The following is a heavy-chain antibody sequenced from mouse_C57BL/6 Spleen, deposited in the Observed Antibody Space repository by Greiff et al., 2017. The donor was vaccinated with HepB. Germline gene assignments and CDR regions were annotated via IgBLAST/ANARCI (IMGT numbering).Heavy chain of an antibody. V-gene: IGHV2-2*01. J-gene: IGHJ4*01. CDR2: IWSGGST. CDR3: ARPMGNYGAMDY. Sequence: QVTLKESGPGLVQPSQSLSITCTVSGFSLTSYGVHWVRQSPGKGLEWLGVIWSGGSTDYNAAFISRLSISKDNSKSQVFFKMNSLQADDTAIYYCARPMGNYGAMDYWGQGTSVTVSS. CDR1: GFSLTSYG. D-gene: IGHD2-1*01.